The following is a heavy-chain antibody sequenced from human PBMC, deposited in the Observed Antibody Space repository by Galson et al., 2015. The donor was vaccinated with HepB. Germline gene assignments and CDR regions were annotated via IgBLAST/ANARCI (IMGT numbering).Heavy chain of an antibody. CDR1: GGTFSSYT. D-gene: IGHD3-10*01. CDR2: IIPILGIA. J-gene: IGHJ3*02. V-gene: IGHV1-69*02. Sequence: SVKVSCKASGGTFSSYTISWVRQAPGQGLEWMGRIIPILGIANYAQKFQGRVTITADKSTSTAYMELSSLRSEDTAVYYCARPRPITMVRGVGAFDIWGQGTMVTVSS. CDR3: ARPRPITMVRGVGAFDI.